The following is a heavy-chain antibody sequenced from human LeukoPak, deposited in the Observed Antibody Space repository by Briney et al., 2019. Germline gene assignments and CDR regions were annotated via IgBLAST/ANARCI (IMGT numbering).Heavy chain of an antibody. CDR1: GFTFSSYG. CDR3: AKDAWFDP. Sequence: GGSLRLSCAASGFTFSSYGMHWVRQAPGKGLEWVAVISYDGSNKYYADSVKGQFTISRDNSKNTLYLQMNSLRAEDTAVYYCAKDAWFDPWGQGTLVTVSS. J-gene: IGHJ5*02. CDR2: ISYDGSNK. V-gene: IGHV3-30*18.